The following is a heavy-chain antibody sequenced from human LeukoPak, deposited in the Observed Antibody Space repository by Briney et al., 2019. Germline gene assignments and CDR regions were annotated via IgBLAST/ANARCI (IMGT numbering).Heavy chain of an antibody. V-gene: IGHV4-34*01. D-gene: IGHD3-22*01. J-gene: IGHJ4*02. CDR2: INHSGST. CDR1: GGSFSGYS. CDR3: ARGERPYYYASSGYYPDY. Sequence: PSETLSLTCAAYGGSFSGYSWSWIRHPPGKGLEWIGEINHSGSTNYNPSLKSRVTISVDTSKNQFSLKPSSVTAADTAVYYCARGERPYYYASSGYYPDYWGQGTLVTASS.